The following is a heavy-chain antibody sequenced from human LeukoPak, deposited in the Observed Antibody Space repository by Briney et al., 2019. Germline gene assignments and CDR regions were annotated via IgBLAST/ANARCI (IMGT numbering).Heavy chain of an antibody. V-gene: IGHV5-51*01. CDR3: ARHPLGYCSGGSCAPAWFDP. CDR2: IYPGDSDT. D-gene: IGHD2-15*01. Sequence: GESLKISCKGSGYSFTSYWIGWVRQMPGKGLEWMGIIYPGDSDTRYSPSFQGQVTISADKSISTAYLQWSSLKASDTAMYYCARHPLGYCSGGSCAPAWFDPCGQGTLVTASS. J-gene: IGHJ5*02. CDR1: GYSFTSYW.